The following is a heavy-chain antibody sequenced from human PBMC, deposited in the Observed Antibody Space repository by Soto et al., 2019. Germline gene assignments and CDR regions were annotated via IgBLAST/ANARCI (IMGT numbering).Heavy chain of an antibody. J-gene: IGHJ6*02. CDR1: GFTFSSYA. V-gene: IGHV3-23*01. Sequence: GGSLRLSCAASGFTFSSYAMSWVRQAPGKGLEWVSAISGSGGSTYYADSVKGRFTISRDNSKNTLYLQMNSLRAEDTAVYYCAINYGDYYYYGMDVWGQGTTVTVSS. CDR3: AINYGDYYYYGMDV. CDR2: ISGSGGST. D-gene: IGHD4-17*01.